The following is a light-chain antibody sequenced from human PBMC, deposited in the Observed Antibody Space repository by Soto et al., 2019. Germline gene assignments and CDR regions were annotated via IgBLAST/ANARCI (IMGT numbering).Light chain of an antibody. CDR3: QQYNTYPYT. CDR2: RAS. Sequence: DIQMTQSPSTLSASVGDRVTITCRASQSISTWLAWYQQKPGRAPNLLIYRASSLESGVPSSFSGSGSGTEFTLTISILQPDDFATYYCQQYNTYPYTFGQGTKLEI. V-gene: IGKV1-5*03. J-gene: IGKJ2*01. CDR1: QSISTW.